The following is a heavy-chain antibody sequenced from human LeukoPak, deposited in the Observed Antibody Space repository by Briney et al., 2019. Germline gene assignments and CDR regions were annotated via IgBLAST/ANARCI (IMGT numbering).Heavy chain of an antibody. V-gene: IGHV1-2*02. J-gene: IGHJ4*02. Sequence: GASVKVSCKASGYTFTGYYMHWVRQAPGQGLEWMGWINPNSGGTNYAQKFQGRVTMTRNTSISTAYMELSSLRSEDTAVYYCARLLIGGLTPFDYWGQGTLVTVSS. D-gene: IGHD3-22*01. CDR1: GYTFTGYY. CDR2: INPNSGGT. CDR3: ARLLIGGLTPFDY.